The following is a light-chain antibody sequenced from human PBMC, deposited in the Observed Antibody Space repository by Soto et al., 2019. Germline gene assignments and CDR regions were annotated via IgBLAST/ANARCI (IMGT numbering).Light chain of an antibody. J-gene: IGLJ3*02. V-gene: IGLV1-40*01. Sequence: QAVVTQPPSVSGAPGQRVTISCTGSSSNIGAGYDVHWYQQLPGTAPKLLIYRNNNRPSGVPDRFSGSKSGTSASLAITGLQAEDEADYYCHSYDSSLGGSVFGGGTKLTVL. CDR1: SSNIGAGYD. CDR2: RNN. CDR3: HSYDSSLGGSV.